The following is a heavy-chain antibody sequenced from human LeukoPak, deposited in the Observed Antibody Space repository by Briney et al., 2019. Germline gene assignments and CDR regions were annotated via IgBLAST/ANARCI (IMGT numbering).Heavy chain of an antibody. J-gene: IGHJ3*02. CDR2: IYYSGST. CDR1: GGSISSGAYY. D-gene: IGHD2-8*01. CDR3: ARTLRLINAFDI. V-gene: IGHV4-31*03. Sequence: PSETLSLTCIVSGGSISSGAYYWSWIRQHPGKGLEWIGYIYYSGSTYYNPSLKSRVTISVDTSKNQFSLKLSSVTAADTAVYYCARTLRLINAFDIWGQGTMVTVSS.